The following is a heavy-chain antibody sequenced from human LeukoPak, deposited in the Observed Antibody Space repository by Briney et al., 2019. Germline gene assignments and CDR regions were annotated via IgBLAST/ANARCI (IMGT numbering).Heavy chain of an antibody. CDR1: GFTFSRYC. Sequence: GGSLRLSCAASGFTFSRYCMTWVRQAPGKGLEWVAEIIQDGSATYYIDSVRGRFTISRDNAKNSLYLQMNNLRGEDTAVYYCAKVLYCSTTSCSNFDYWGQGTLVTVSS. J-gene: IGHJ4*02. V-gene: IGHV3-7*01. CDR3: AKVLYCSTTSCSNFDY. CDR2: IIQDGSAT. D-gene: IGHD2-2*01.